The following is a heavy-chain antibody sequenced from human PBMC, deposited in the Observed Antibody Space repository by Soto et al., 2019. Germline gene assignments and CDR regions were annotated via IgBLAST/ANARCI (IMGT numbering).Heavy chain of an antibody. D-gene: IGHD2-2*02. V-gene: IGHV4-31*03. Sequence: SETLSLTCTVSGGSISSGGYYWSWIRQHPGKGLEWIGYIYYSGSTYYNPSLKSRVTISVDTSKNQFSLKLSSVTAADTAVYYCARKPYCSSTSCYSWLDYWGQGTLVTVSS. CDR2: IYYSGST. CDR3: ARKPYCSSTSCYSWLDY. CDR1: GGSISSGGYY. J-gene: IGHJ4*02.